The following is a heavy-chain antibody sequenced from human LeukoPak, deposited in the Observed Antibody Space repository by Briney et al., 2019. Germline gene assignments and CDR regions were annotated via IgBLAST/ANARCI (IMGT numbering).Heavy chain of an antibody. Sequence: SETLSLTCTVSGGSISSGDYYWSWIRQPPGKGLERIGYIYYSGSTSYNPSLKSRVTISVDTSKNQFSLKLSSVTAADTAVYYCARDAGYTYGPFDYWGQGTLVTVSS. J-gene: IGHJ4*02. CDR2: IYYSGST. V-gene: IGHV4-30-4*01. D-gene: IGHD5-18*01. CDR3: ARDAGYTYGPFDY. CDR1: GGSISSGDYY.